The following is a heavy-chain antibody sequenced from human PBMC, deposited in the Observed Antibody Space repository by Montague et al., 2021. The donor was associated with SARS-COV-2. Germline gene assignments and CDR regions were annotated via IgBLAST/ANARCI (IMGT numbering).Heavy chain of an antibody. J-gene: IGHJ5*02. Sequence: SETRSLTCTVSNGSISSYYWSWVRQPPGKRLEWIGYIYYRGSTNYNPSLESRVTMSVDTAKNQFSLKLTSVTAADTAVYFCAREGLDNWFDPWGQGTLVIVSS. V-gene: IGHV4-59*01. CDR1: NGSISSYY. CDR3: AREGLDNWFDP. CDR2: IYYRGST.